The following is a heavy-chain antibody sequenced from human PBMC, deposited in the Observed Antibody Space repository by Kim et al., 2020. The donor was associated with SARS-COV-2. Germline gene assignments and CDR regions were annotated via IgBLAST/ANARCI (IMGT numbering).Heavy chain of an antibody. CDR2: ISWNSGSI. Sequence: GGSLRLSCAASGFTFDDYAMHWVRQAPGKGLEWVSGISWNSGSIGYADSVKGRFTISRDNAKNSLYLQMNSLRAEDTALYYCAKGPLGYYGSVLYYFDYWGQGTLVTVSS. V-gene: IGHV3-9*01. J-gene: IGHJ4*02. CDR3: AKGPLGYYGSVLYYFDY. D-gene: IGHD3-10*01. CDR1: GFTFDDYA.